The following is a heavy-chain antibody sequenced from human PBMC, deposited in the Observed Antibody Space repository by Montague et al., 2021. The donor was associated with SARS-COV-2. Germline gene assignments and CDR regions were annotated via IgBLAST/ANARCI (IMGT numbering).Heavy chain of an antibody. J-gene: IGHJ4*02. V-gene: IGHV3-7*01. Sequence: KKNGSEKYYVDSVKGRFTISRDNAKNSLYLQMNSLRAEDTAVYYCARRGGRSWEIDYWGQGTLVTVSS. D-gene: IGHD6-13*01. CDR3: ARRGGRSWEIDY. CDR2: KKNGSEK.